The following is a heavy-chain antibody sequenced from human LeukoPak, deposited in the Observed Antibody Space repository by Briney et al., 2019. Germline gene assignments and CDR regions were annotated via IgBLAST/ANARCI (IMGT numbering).Heavy chain of an antibody. D-gene: IGHD2-15*01. CDR1: GFTFSSYS. CDR3: ARDLDDCSGGRCDVRAHYYGMDV. J-gene: IGHJ6*02. Sequence: GGSLRLSCAASGFTFSSYSMVWVRQAPGKGLEWVSSISSSSSYIYYADSVKGRFTISRDNAKNSLYLQMNSLRAEDTAVYYCARDLDDCSGGRCDVRAHYYGMDVWGQGTTVTVSS. CDR2: ISSSSSYI. V-gene: IGHV3-21*01.